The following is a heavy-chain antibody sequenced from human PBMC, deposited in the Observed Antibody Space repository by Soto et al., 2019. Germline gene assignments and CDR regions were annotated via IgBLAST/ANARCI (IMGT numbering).Heavy chain of an antibody. D-gene: IGHD6-19*01. CDR2: VSHDGRNT. Sequence: VQLVESGGGVVQPGRSLRLSCAASGFTFSDYAMHWVRQAPGKGLEWVAVVSHDGRNTHYADSVKGRFTISRDSSRNTVSREMSSLRAEDTAVYYGAKGGRQWLVRSDFNYWGQGALVTVSS. V-gene: IGHV3-30*18. CDR3: AKGGRQWLVRSDFNY. J-gene: IGHJ4*02. CDR1: GFTFSDYA.